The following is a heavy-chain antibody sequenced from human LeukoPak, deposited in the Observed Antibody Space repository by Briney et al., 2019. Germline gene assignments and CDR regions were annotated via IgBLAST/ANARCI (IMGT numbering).Heavy chain of an antibody. V-gene: IGHV3-23*01. D-gene: IGHD3-10*01. CDR3: AKPSGSGSG. CDR2: ISGSGGST. CDR1: GFTFSTYG. Sequence: GGSLRLSCVASGFTFSTYGMSWVRQAPGKGLEWVSAISGSGGSTYYADSVKGRFTISRDNSKNTLYLQMNSLRAEDTAVYYCAKPSGSGSGWGQGTLVTVSS. J-gene: IGHJ4*02.